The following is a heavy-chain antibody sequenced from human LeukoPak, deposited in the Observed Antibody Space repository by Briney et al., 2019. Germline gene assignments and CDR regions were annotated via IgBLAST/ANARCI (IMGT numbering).Heavy chain of an antibody. D-gene: IGHD1-14*01. CDR2: ISSSSSYI. CDR1: GFTFSSYS. Sequence: GGSLRLSCAASGFTFSSYSMNWVRQAPGKGLEWVSSISSSSSYIYYADSVKGRFTISRDNARNTLSLQMNSLTIEDTAVYYCVVVVEPPDSDGFDVWGQGTMITVSS. CDR3: VVVVEPPDSDGFDV. J-gene: IGHJ3*01. V-gene: IGHV3-21*01.